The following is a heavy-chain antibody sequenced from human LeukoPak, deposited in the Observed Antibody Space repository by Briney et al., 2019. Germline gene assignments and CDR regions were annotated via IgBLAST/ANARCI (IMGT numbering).Heavy chain of an antibody. D-gene: IGHD1-14*01. CDR2: ISSSSSYI. CDR1: GFTFSSYS. Sequence: GGSLRLSCAASGFTFSSYSMNWVRQAPGKGLEWVSSISSSSSYIYYADSVKGRFTISRDNARNTLSLQMNSLTIEDTAVYYCVVVVEPPDSDGFDVWGQGTMITVSS. CDR3: VVVVEPPDSDGFDV. J-gene: IGHJ3*01. V-gene: IGHV3-21*01.